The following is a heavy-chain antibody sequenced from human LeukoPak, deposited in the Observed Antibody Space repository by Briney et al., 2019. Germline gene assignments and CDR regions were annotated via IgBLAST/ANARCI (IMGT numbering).Heavy chain of an antibody. CDR3: ARGYDSSWYVPLNFDY. Sequence: SETLSLTCAVYGGSFNDYYWNWIRQPPGKGREWIGEINLRGSTTYNPSLKSRVAISLDESKNQFSLKLSSVTAADTAVYYCARGYDSSWYVPLNFDYWGQGTLVTVSS. D-gene: IGHD6-13*01. V-gene: IGHV4-34*01. CDR1: GGSFNDYY. CDR2: INLRGST. J-gene: IGHJ4*02.